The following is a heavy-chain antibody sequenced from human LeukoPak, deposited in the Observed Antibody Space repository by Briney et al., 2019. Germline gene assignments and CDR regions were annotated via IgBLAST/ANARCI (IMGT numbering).Heavy chain of an antibody. CDR1: GGSISSYY. D-gene: IGHD7-27*01. J-gene: IGHJ4*02. CDR2: IFTSGTT. Sequence: SETLSLTCTVSGGSISSYYWSWVRQPAGKGLEWIGRIFTSGTTDYNPSLKSRLTMSVDTSKNQFSLKLSSVTAADTAVYYCARDNGWGCFDYWGQGALVTVSS. CDR3: ARDNGWGCFDY. V-gene: IGHV4-4*07.